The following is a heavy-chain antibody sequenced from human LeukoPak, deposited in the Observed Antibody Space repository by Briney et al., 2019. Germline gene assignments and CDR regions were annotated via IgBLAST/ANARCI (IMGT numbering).Heavy chain of an antibody. V-gene: IGHV4-4*07. CDR1: GGSISSYY. CDR3: ARVDCSGGSCDS. Sequence: SETLSLTCTVSGGSISSYYWSWIRQPAGKGLEWIGRIYTSESTNYNPSLKSRVTISVDTSKNQFSLKLSSVTAADTAVYYCARVDCSGGSCDSWGQGTLVTVSS. J-gene: IGHJ5*01. D-gene: IGHD2-15*01. CDR2: IYTSEST.